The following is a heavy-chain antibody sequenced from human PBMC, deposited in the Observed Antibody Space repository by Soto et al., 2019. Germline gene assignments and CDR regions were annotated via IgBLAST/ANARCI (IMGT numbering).Heavy chain of an antibody. D-gene: IGHD2-2*01. Sequence: GGSLRLSCAASGFTFSSYGMHWVRQAPGKGLEWVAVIWYDGSNKYYADSVKGRFTISRDNSKNTLYLQMNSLRAEDTAVDYCARERVVVVPAALNYYFDYRGQRALVTVSS. J-gene: IGHJ4*02. CDR3: ARERVVVVPAALNYYFDY. V-gene: IGHV3-33*01. CDR2: IWYDGSNK. CDR1: GFTFSSYG.